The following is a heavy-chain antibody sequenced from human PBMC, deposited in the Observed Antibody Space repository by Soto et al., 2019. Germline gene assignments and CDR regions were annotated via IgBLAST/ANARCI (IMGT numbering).Heavy chain of an antibody. V-gene: IGHV3-23*01. D-gene: IGHD3-22*01. CDR2: ISGSGGST. CDR3: AKCRIVVVKDGVYYLDY. Sequence: EVQLLESGGGLVQPGGSLRLSCAASGFTFSSYAMSWVRQAPGKGLEWVSAISGSGGSTYYADSVKGRFTISRDNSKNTLYLQMNSLRAEDTAVYYCAKCRIVVVKDGVYYLDYWGQVTLVTVSS. CDR1: GFTFSSYA. J-gene: IGHJ4*02.